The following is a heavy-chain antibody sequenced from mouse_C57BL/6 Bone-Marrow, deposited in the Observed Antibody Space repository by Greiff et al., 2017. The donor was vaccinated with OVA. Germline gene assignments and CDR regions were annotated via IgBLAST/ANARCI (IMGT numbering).Heavy chain of an antibody. CDR1: GFTFSDAW. Sequence: EVMLVESGGGLVQPGGSMKLSCAASGFTFSDAWMDWVRQSPEKGLEWVAEIRNKANNTATYYAESVKGRFTISRDDSKSSVYLQMNSIRAEDSGIYYCTRTFMDYWGQGTSVTVSS. V-gene: IGHV6-6*01. CDR3: TRTFMDY. CDR2: IRNKANNTAT. J-gene: IGHJ4*01.